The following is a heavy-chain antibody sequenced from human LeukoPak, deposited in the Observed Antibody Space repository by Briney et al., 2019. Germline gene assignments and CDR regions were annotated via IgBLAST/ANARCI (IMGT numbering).Heavy chain of an antibody. Sequence: GGSLRLSCAGAGFTFSNYGMSWVRQAPGKGLEWVSVISRSGTETYHADSVRGRFTISRDNAKNALYLQMNSLRAEDTAVYYCAKKSPDSSGNPAYDWGQGTLVTVSS. D-gene: IGHD4-23*01. CDR2: ISRSGTET. V-gene: IGHV3-23*01. CDR3: AKKSPDSSGNPAYD. J-gene: IGHJ4*02. CDR1: GFTFSNYG.